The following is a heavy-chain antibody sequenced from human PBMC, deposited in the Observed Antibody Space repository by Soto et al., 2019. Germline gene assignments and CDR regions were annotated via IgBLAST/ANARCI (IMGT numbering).Heavy chain of an antibody. CDR2: ISAYNGNT. D-gene: IGHD3-3*01. CDR1: GYTFTSYG. J-gene: IGHJ4*02. V-gene: IGHV1-18*01. CDR3: ARGSDFWSGYMYYFDY. Sequence: GASVKASSKASGYTFTSYGLSWVRQAPGQGLEWMGWISAYNGNTNYAQKLQGRVTMTTDTSTSTAYMELRSLRSDDTAVYYCARGSDFWSGYMYYFDYWGQGTLVTVS.